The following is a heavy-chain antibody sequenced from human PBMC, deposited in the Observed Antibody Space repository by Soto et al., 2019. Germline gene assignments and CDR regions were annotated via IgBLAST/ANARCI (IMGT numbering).Heavy chain of an antibody. CDR3: ASPQGWYSPRLGDWFDP. CDR1: GGSFSGYY. J-gene: IGHJ5*02. Sequence: SVTLSLTCAVYGGSFSGYYWSWIRQPPGKGLEWIGEINHSGSTNYNPSLKSRVTISVDTSKNQFSLKLSSVTAADTAVYYCASPQGWYSPRLGDWFDPWGQGTLVTVSS. D-gene: IGHD6-19*01. V-gene: IGHV4-34*01. CDR2: INHSGST.